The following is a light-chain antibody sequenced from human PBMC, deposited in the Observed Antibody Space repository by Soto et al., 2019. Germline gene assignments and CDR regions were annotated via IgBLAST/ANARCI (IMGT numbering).Light chain of an antibody. CDR1: QSIGRG. CDR3: QQYNTYSWT. V-gene: IGKV1-5*01. Sequence: DIQMTQSPSTLSASVGDIVTIAFRASQSIGRGLAWYQRKPGEAPKLLIYDASSLESGVPSMFSGSGSVTEFTLTISSLQPDDFATYYCQQYNTYSWTFGQGTKVDIK. CDR2: DAS. J-gene: IGKJ1*01.